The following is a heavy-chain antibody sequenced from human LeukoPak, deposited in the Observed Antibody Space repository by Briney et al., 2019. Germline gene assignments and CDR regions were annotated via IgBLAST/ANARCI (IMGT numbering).Heavy chain of an antibody. CDR2: ISSGGGST. D-gene: IGHD1-26*01. CDR1: GFTFSSHA. J-gene: IGHJ4*02. Sequence: GGSLRLSCAASGFTFSSHAMSWVRQAPGRGLEWVSAISSGGGSTYYADSVKGRFTISRDNSKNTLYLQMNSLSAEDMAVYYCAKEPYSGSQLLDYWGQGTLVTVSS. V-gene: IGHV3-23*01. CDR3: AKEPYSGSQLLDY.